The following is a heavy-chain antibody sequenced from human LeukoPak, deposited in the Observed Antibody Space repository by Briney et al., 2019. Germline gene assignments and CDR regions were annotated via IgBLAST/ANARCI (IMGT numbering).Heavy chain of an antibody. D-gene: IGHD6-19*01. V-gene: IGHV3-11*04. J-gene: IGHJ3*02. CDR3: ARSAGGWRDAFDI. Sequence: GGSLRLSCAASGFTLSDYYMSWIRQAPGKGREWVSYISSSGSTIYYADSVKGRFTISRDNSKHTLYLQMNSLRAEDTAVYYCARSAGGWRDAFDIWGQGTMVTVSS. CDR2: ISSSGSTI. CDR1: GFTLSDYY.